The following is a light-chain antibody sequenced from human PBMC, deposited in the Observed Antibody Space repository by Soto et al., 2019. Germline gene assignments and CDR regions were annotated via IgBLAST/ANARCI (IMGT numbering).Light chain of an antibody. J-gene: IGKJ2*01. V-gene: IGKV1-27*01. CDR1: QGISSY. CDR2: GAS. CDR3: QKHDGAPYT. Sequence: DIQMTQSPSSLSASVGDRVTITCRASQGISSYLAWYQQKPGRGPKLLISGASTLQSAVPSRFSGSGSGTDLTLTISSLQPEDVATYYCQKHDGAPYTFGQGTKLEIK.